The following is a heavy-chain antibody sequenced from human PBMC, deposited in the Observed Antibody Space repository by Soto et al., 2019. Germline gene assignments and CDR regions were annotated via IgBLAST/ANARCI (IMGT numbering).Heavy chain of an antibody. Sequence: SETLSLTCTVSGFSISSYYRSWIRQPPGKGLEWIGDIYYSGSTNYNPSLKSRVTISVDTSKNQFSLKLSSVTAADTVVYYCARVSPIRLVDYYYMDVWGKGTTVTVSS. V-gene: IGHV4-59*01. CDR2: IYYSGST. CDR3: ARVSPIRLVDYYYMDV. CDR1: GFSISSYY. J-gene: IGHJ6*03. D-gene: IGHD5-12*01.